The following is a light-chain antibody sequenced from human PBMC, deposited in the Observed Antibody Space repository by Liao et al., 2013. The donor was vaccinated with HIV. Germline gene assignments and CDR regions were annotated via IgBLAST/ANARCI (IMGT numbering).Light chain of an antibody. CDR2: QDY. V-gene: IGLV3-1*01. Sequence: SYELTQPPSVSVSPGQTASVTCSGDNLGDKYVCWYQQKPGQSPLLVIYQDYRRPSGIPERFSGSNSGSTATLTISRVEAGDEADYHCQVWTDSNDLFFVFGTGT. J-gene: IGLJ1*01. CDR1: NLGDKY. CDR3: QVWTDSNDLFFV.